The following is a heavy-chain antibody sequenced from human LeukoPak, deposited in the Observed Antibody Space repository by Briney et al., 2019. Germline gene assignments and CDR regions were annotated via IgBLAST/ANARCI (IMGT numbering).Heavy chain of an antibody. J-gene: IGHJ4*02. CDR2: INHSGST. CDR3: ASSIAAIDYFDY. CDR1: GGSISSSSYY. D-gene: IGHD6-6*01. Sequence: SETLSLTCTVSGGSISSSSYYWGWIRQPPGKGLEWIGEINHSGSTNYNPSLKSRVTISVDTSKNQFSLKLSSVTAADTAVYYCASSIAAIDYFDYWGQGTLVTVSS. V-gene: IGHV4-39*07.